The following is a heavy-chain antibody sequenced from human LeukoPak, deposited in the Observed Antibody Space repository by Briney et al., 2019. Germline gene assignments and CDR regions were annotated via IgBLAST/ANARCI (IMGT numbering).Heavy chain of an antibody. V-gene: IGHV4-39*01. D-gene: IGHD5-12*01. CDR2: IYYSGST. J-gene: IGHJ4*02. CDR1: GGSISSSSYY. CDR3: ARPQYSGYDFWDY. Sequence: SETLSLACTDSGGSISSSSYYWGRIRQPPGKGMEGIGSIYYSGSTYYNPSLKSRVTISVDTSKNQFSLKLSSVTAADTAVYYCARPQYSGYDFWDYWGQGTLVTVSS.